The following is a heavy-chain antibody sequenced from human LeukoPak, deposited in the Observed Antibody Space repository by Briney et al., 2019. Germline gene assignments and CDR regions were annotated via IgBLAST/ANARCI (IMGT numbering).Heavy chain of an antibody. V-gene: IGHV1-69*13. J-gene: IGHJ4*02. CDR3: ARVYPGYCSGGSCYYFDY. CDR1: GGTFSSYA. Sequence: GASVKVSCKASGGTFSSYAISWVRQAPGQGLEWMGGIIPIFGTANYAQKFQGRVTITADESTSTAYVELSSLRSEDTAVYYCARVYPGYCSGGSCYYFDYWGQETLVTVSS. CDR2: IIPIFGTA. D-gene: IGHD2-15*01.